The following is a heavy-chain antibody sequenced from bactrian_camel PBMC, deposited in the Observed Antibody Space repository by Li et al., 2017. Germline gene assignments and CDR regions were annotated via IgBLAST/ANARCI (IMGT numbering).Heavy chain of an antibody. CDR3: AAAGTRTSVMGPSTRTCPTDFGY. V-gene: IGHV3S40*01. J-gene: IGHJ6*01. CDR1: GFIYSGNC. Sequence: VQLVESGGGSVQAGGSLRLSCLASGFIYSGNCMGWFRQVPGKEREGVAAIYDRDGSTYYGDSVQGRFTISQDNAVNTMYLQMNNLKPTDTGVYYCAAAGTRTSVMGPSTRTCPTDFGYWGQGTQVTVS. CDR2: IYDRDGST. D-gene: IGHD3*01.